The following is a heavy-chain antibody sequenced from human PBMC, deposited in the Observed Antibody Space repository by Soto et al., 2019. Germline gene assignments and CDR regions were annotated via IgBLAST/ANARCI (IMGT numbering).Heavy chain of an antibody. Sequence: LRLSCAASGFTFSSYSMNWVRQPPGKGLEWIGNIHYNGNTKYNPSLKSRVSMSVDTSKNQFSLRLISVTAADTAKYFCAREGNLGRWLQPLAVWGQGTLVTVPQ. CDR2: IHYNGNT. J-gene: IGHJ1*01. D-gene: IGHD5-12*01. V-gene: IGHV4-59*01. CDR1: GFTFSSYS. CDR3: AREGNLGRWLQPLAV.